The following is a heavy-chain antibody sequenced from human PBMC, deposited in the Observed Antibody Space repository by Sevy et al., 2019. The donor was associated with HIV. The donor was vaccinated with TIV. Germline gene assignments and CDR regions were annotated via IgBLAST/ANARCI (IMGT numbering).Heavy chain of an antibody. Sequence: ASVKVSCKTFGYTFKTYGISWVRQAPGQGLEWMGWISAYSGDTNFAQKFQGRVTMTTETSKSTAYMELSSLRSDDTAVYYCARDKPNGIVIIVGNMCWGMDDWGQGTVVTVSS. CDR2: ISAYSGDT. CDR1: GYTFKTYG. V-gene: IGHV1-18*01. J-gene: IGHJ4*02. CDR3: ARDKPNGIVIIVGNMCWGMDD. D-gene: IGHD3-16*02.